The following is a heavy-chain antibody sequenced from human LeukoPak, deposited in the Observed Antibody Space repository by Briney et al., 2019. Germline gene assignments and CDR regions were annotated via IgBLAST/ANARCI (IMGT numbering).Heavy chain of an antibody. CDR2: ISYDGSNK. D-gene: IGHD6-19*01. V-gene: IGHV3-30-3*01. CDR3: AKETYSSGWYPYFDY. CDR1: GFTFSSYA. J-gene: IGHJ4*02. Sequence: PGRSLRLSCAASGFTFSSYAMHWVRQAPGKGLEWVAVISYDGSNKYYADSVKGRSTISRDNSKNTLFLQMNSLRAEDTAVYYCAKETYSSGWYPYFDYWGQGTLVTVSS.